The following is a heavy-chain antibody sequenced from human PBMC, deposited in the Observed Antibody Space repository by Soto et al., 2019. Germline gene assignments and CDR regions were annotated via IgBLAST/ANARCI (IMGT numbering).Heavy chain of an antibody. CDR2: FKWNSGDV. CDR1: GFTFGDYA. D-gene: IGHD3-10*01. Sequence: GGSLRLSCAASGFTFGDYAMHWVRQVPGKGLEWVSGFKWNSGDVGYADSVKGRFTISRDNAKNSLYLQMNSLRPEDTAVYYCAKDRSSGSPYYGMDFWGQGTMVTVSS. V-gene: IGHV3-9*01. J-gene: IGHJ6*02. CDR3: AKDRSSGSPYYGMDF.